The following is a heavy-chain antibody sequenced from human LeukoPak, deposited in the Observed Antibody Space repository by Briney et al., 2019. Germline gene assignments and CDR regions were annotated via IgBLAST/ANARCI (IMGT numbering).Heavy chain of an antibody. V-gene: IGHV5-51*01. Sequence: GESLKISCKGSGYSFTSYWIGRVRQMPGKGLEWMGIIYPGDSDTRYSPSFQGQVTISADKSISTAYLQWSSLKASDTAMYYCARGLHEYSSSWHNPYFQHWGQGTLVTVSS. D-gene: IGHD6-13*01. J-gene: IGHJ1*01. CDR3: ARGLHEYSSSWHNPYFQH. CDR1: GYSFTSYW. CDR2: IYPGDSDT.